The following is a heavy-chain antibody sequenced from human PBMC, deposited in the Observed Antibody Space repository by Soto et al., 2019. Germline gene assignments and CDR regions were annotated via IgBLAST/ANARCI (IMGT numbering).Heavy chain of an antibody. J-gene: IGHJ4*02. CDR3: ERDAAVDGWNSLLREY. D-gene: IGHD3-10*01. CDR2: INQEGDTT. CDR1: GFTFSSHP. V-gene: IGHV3-64*02. Sequence: GWSLRLSCAASGFTFSSHPMHWVRQSPGKGLEHVAVINQEGDTTEYADSVKGRFTISRDNSKNTLFLQLGGVRDDDMALYYSERDAAVDGWNSLLREYWGQGTQVTVS.